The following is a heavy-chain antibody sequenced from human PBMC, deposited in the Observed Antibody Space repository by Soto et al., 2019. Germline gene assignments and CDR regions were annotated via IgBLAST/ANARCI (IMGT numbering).Heavy chain of an antibody. CDR3: AREGGTTGVTSALWFDP. Sequence: GASVKVSCKASGYTFTRYAMHWVRQAPGQRLEWMGWINAGNGNTRYLQKLQGRVTITRDTSARIVYMELSSLRSEDTAVYYCAREGGTTGVTSALWFDPWGQGTLVTVSS. CDR2: INAGNGNT. J-gene: IGHJ5*02. CDR1: GYTFTRYA. D-gene: IGHD1-1*01. V-gene: IGHV1-3*01.